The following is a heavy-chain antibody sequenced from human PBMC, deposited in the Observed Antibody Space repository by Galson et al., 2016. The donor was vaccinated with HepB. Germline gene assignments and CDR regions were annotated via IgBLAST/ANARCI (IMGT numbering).Heavy chain of an antibody. CDR3: TTVGIALPNTDH. V-gene: IGHV3-15*01. CDR1: GVVVAKAC. Sequence: SLRLSCAAAGVVVAKACMGCVRPGPGKGLEWVGRIRSKTDGGTTDYGAPVKGRITISRDDSKNTLYLQINNLKTEDTAVYYCTTVGIALPNTDHWGQGTVVTVSS. J-gene: IGHJ4*02. CDR2: IRSKTDGGTT. D-gene: IGHD6-13*01.